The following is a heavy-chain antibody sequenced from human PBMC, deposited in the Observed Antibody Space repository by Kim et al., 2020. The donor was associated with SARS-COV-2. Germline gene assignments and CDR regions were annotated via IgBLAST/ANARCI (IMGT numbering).Heavy chain of an antibody. CDR1: GGSFSGYY. V-gene: IGHV4-34*01. CDR3: ARGPSLLWFGEQDRPLVDY. Sequence: SETLSLTCAVYGGSFSGYYWSWIRQPPGKGLEWIGEINHSGSTNYNPSLKSRVTISVDTSKNQFSLKLSSVTAADTAVYYCARGPSLLWFGEQDRPLVDYWGQGTLVTVSS. CDR2: INHSGST. J-gene: IGHJ4*02. D-gene: IGHD3-10*01.